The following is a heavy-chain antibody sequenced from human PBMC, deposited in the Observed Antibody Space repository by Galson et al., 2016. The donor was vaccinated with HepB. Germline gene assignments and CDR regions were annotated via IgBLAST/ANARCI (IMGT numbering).Heavy chain of an antibody. D-gene: IGHD5-18*01. CDR1: GGSMSTYY. Sequence: SETLSLTCTVSGGSMSTYYWSWIRQPPGKGLEWIGYIYYSGSTNYSPSLKSRVTISVDTSKNQFSLKLSSVTAADTAVYYCARDLTMVTTGWFDPWGQGTVVTVSS. J-gene: IGHJ5*02. CDR2: IYYSGST. CDR3: ARDLTMVTTGWFDP. V-gene: IGHV4-59*01.